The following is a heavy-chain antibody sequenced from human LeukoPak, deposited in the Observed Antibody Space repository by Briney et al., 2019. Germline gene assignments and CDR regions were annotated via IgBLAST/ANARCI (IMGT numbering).Heavy chain of an antibody. CDR2: IYYSGST. V-gene: IGHV4-59*01. J-gene: IGHJ6*03. CDR1: GGSISSYY. CDR3: ARWHSGSYYYYYYYYMDV. Sequence: SETLSLTCTVSGGSISSYYWSWIRQPPGKGLEWIGYIYYSGSTNYNPSLKSRVTISVDTSKNQFSLKLSSVTAADTAVYYCARWHSGSYYYYYYYYMDVWGKGTTVTVSS. D-gene: IGHD1-26*01.